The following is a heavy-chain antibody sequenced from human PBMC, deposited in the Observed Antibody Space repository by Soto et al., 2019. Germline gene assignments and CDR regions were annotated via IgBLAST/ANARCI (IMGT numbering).Heavy chain of an antibody. CDR3: TTDFREQLWDPYYYYYYVMDV. J-gene: IGHJ6*02. CDR1: GFTFSNAW. V-gene: IGHV3-15*07. CDR2: IKSKTDGGTT. D-gene: IGHD5-18*01. Sequence: GGSLRLSCAASGFTFSNAWMNWVRQAPGKGLEWVGRIKSKTDGGTTDYAAPVKGRFTISRDDSKNTLYLQMNSLKTEDTAVYYCTTDFREQLWDPYYYYYYVMDVWGQGTKVTVSS.